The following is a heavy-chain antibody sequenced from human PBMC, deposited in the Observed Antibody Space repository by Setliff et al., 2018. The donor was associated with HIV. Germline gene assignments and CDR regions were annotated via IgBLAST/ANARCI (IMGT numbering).Heavy chain of an antibody. D-gene: IGHD6-19*01. CDR3: ARVAVAGTATYYFDY. CDR1: GYTFTGYY. Sequence: GASVKVSCKASGYTFTGYYMHWVRQAPGQGLEWTGWINPNSGGTNYAQKFQGRVTMTRDTSTSTTYMELSRLRSDDTAVYYCARVAVAGTATYYFDYWGQGTLVTVSS. CDR2: INPNSGGT. V-gene: IGHV1-2*02. J-gene: IGHJ4*02.